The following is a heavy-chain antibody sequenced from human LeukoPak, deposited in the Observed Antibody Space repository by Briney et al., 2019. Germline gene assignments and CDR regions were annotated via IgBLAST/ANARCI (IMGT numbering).Heavy chain of an antibody. CDR3: AKRSGDSFFDW. CDR1: GFTFNNYG. J-gene: IGHJ4*02. CDR2: VRSDGVDK. V-gene: IGHV3-30*02. D-gene: IGHD4-17*01. Sequence: GGSLRLSCAASGFTFNNYGMHWVRQAPGKGLEWVAFVRSDGVDKYYADSVKGRFTISRDNSKNTLFLQMNSLRAEDTAVYFCAKRSGDSFFDWWGQGTLVTVSS.